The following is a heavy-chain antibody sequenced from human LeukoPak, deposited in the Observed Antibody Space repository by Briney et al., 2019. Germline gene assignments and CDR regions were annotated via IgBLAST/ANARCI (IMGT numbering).Heavy chain of an antibody. CDR2: ISNDGSIT. CDR3: ARQLWPLFDY. CDR1: GFTFSSYW. V-gene: IGHV3-74*01. J-gene: IGHJ4*02. Sequence: GGSLRLSCAASGFTFSSYWMHWVRQAPGKGLEWVSRISNDGSITTYADSVRGRFTISRDNAKSTLYLQMNSLRAEDTAVYYCARQLWPLFDYWGQGTLVTVSS. D-gene: IGHD5-18*01.